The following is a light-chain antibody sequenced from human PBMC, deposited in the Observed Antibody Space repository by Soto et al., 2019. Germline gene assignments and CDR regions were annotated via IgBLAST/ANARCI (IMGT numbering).Light chain of an antibody. Sequence: DLQMTQSPSSLSASVGDRVTITCRASQSISNYLNWYQQKPGKAPKLLIYAPSSLQSGVPSRFSGSGSGTDFTLTISSLQPEDFAIYYCQQSYSTPSTFGQGTKVEIK. CDR2: APS. CDR3: QQSYSTPST. V-gene: IGKV1-39*01. CDR1: QSISNY. J-gene: IGKJ1*01.